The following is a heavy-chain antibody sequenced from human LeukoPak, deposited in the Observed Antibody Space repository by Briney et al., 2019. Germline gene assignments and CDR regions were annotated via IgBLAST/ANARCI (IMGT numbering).Heavy chain of an antibody. CDR1: GFTFSDAW. CDR3: ATQGLSDAFDV. J-gene: IGHJ3*01. Sequence: PGASLRLSCAASGFTFSDAWMIWVRQAPGKGLEWVGRIKSRTDGGTADYAAPVTGRFTFSRDDSNGTLFLQMNSLTIEDTAVYYCATQGLSDAFDVWGRGTMVIVSS. CDR2: IKSRTDGGTA. V-gene: IGHV3-15*01. D-gene: IGHD3-16*01.